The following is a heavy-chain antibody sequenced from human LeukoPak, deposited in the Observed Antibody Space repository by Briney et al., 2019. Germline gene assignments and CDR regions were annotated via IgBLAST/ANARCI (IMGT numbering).Heavy chain of an antibody. CDR2: ISGSGGST. Sequence: GGFLRLSCVASGFTFSSYAMSWVRQAPGKGLEWVSVISGSGGSTYYADSVKGRFTLSRDNSKNTLYLQMNSLRAEDTAVYYCAKGSGSGAYWGQGTLVTVSS. CDR1: GFTFSSYA. V-gene: IGHV3-23*01. D-gene: IGHD2-15*01. CDR3: AKGSGSGAY. J-gene: IGHJ4*02.